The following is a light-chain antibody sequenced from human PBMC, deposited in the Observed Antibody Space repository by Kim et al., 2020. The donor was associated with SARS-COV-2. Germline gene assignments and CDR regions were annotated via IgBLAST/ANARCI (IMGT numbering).Light chain of an antibody. V-gene: IGKV3-11*01. Sequence: PGERATLSCRAGQGVSSYLAWYQQKPGQAPRLLIYDASNRATGIPARFSGSGSGTDFTLTISSLEPEDFAVYYCQQRSNWPPITFGQGTRLDIK. CDR3: QQRSNWPPIT. J-gene: IGKJ5*01. CDR2: DAS. CDR1: QGVSSY.